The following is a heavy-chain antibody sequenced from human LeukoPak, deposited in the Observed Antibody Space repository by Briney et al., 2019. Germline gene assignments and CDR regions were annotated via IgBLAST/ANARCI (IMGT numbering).Heavy chain of an antibody. D-gene: IGHD3-22*01. CDR1: GGSISSSSYY. CDR2: IYYSGST. CDR3: AREGPDYDSSGYPLTSP. Sequence: SETLSLTCTVSGGSISSSSYYWGWIRQPPGKGLEWIGSIYYSGSTYYNPSLKSRVTISVDTSKNQFSLKLSSVTAADTAVYYCAREGPDYDSSGYPLTSPWGQGTLVTVSS. J-gene: IGHJ4*02. V-gene: IGHV4-39*07.